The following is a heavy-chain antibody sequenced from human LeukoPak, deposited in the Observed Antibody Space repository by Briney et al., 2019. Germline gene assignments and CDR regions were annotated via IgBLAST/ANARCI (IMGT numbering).Heavy chain of an antibody. Sequence: GGSLRLSCAASGFIFSNSWMNWVRQAPGKGLEWVANINQDGSDQYYVDSVKGRFTISRDNAKNSLYLQMNSLRAEDTAVYYCARDNPRSYYYYMDVWGKGTTVTVSS. CDR3: ARDNPRSYYYYMDV. CDR2: INQDGSDQ. V-gene: IGHV3-7*01. J-gene: IGHJ6*03. CDR1: GFIFSNSW. D-gene: IGHD1-14*01.